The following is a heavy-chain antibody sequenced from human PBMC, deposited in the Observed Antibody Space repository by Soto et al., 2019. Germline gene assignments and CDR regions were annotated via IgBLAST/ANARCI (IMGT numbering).Heavy chain of an antibody. CDR3: ATHGYYDSSGYSVDY. D-gene: IGHD3-22*01. CDR2: IYYSGST. J-gene: IGHJ4*02. V-gene: IGHV4-31*03. Sequence: QVQLQESGPGLVKPSQTLSLTCTVSGGSISSGGYYWSWIRQHPGKALEWIGYIYYSGSTDYNPSLKSRVTITVDTSKNQFSLKLRSVTAADTAVYYCATHGYYDSSGYSVDYWGQRSLVTVS. CDR1: GGSISSGGYY.